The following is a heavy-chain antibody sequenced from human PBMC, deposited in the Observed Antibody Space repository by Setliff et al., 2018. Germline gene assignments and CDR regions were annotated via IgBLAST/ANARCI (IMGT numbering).Heavy chain of an antibody. Sequence: PGGSLRLSCAASGFTISYYAIHWVRQAPGKGLEYVASIKHDGSEKYYVDSVRGRFTISRDNAKNSLYLQMDSLRDEDTAVYYCARWRSSSPDDFWGQGTLVTVSS. J-gene: IGHJ4*02. CDR3: ARWRSSSPDDF. V-gene: IGHV3-7*01. D-gene: IGHD6-6*01. CDR1: GFTISYYA. CDR2: IKHDGSEK.